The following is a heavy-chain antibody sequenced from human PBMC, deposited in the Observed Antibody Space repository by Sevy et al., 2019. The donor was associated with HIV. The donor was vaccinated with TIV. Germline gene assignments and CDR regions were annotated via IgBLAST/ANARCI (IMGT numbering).Heavy chain of an antibody. CDR2: FDPEDGET. CDR1: GYTLTELS. J-gene: IGHJ3*02. D-gene: IGHD3-22*01. CDR3: AAPRGYDSRSYYYDAFDI. V-gene: IGHV1-24*01. Sequence: ASVKVSCKVSGYTLTELSIHWVRQAPGKGLEWMGGFDPEDGETIYAQKFQGRVTMTEDTSTDTAYMELSSLRSVDTAVYYCAAPRGYDSRSYYYDAFDIWGQGTMVTVSS.